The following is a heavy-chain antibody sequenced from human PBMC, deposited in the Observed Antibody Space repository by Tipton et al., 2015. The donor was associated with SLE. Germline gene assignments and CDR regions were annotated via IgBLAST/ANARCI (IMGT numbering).Heavy chain of an antibody. J-gene: IGHJ4*02. Sequence: TLSLTCTVSGGSISGSHYYWGWIRQPPGKGLEWIGSIYYSGSTYYNPSLKSRVTISVDTSKNQFSLKLSSVTAADTAMYYCAREKSGSSIDYWGQGTLVTVSS. D-gene: IGHD1-26*01. V-gene: IGHV4-39*07. CDR2: IYYSGST. CDR3: AREKSGSSIDY. CDR1: GGSISGSHYY.